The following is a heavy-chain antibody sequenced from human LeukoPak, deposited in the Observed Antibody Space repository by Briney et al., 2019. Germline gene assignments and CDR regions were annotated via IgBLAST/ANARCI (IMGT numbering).Heavy chain of an antibody. Sequence: GGSLRLSCAASGFTFSSYSMNWVRQAPGKGLEWVSYISTSSSTIYYADSVKGRFTISRDNAKNTLYLQMNSLRAEDTAVYYCAKDQWESGYDSPGMDVWGKGTTVTVSS. J-gene: IGHJ6*03. V-gene: IGHV3-48*01. CDR1: GFTFSSYS. CDR2: ISTSSSTI. D-gene: IGHD5-12*01. CDR3: AKDQWESGYDSPGMDV.